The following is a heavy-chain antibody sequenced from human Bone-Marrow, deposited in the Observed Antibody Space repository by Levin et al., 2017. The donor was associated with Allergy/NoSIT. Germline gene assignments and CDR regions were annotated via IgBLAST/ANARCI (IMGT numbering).Heavy chain of an antibody. CDR1: GGSISSRSHY. CDR3: ARLNPGDCWAGLGGWFDP. D-gene: IGHD3/OR15-3a*01. V-gene: IGHV4-39*01. CDR2: LYYSGIT. J-gene: IGHJ5*02. Sequence: GSLRLSCAVSGGSISSRSHYWAWIRQPPGKGLELIGSLYYSGITYDNPSLKSRVTISVDTSNNQFSLNLRSLTAADTAVYFCARLNPGDCWAGLGGWFDPWGQGTLVTVSS.